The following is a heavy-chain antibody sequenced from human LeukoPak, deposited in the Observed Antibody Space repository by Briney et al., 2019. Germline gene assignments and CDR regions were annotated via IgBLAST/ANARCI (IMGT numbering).Heavy chain of an antibody. CDR1: GYTFITYA. J-gene: IGHJ4*02. V-gene: IGHV1-3*03. CDR2: INTGNGDT. CDR3: ARAGRYLDSLSHFDY. D-gene: IGHD3-9*01. Sequence: ASVKVSCKTSGYTFITYAIHWVRQAPGQRLDWMGWINTGNGDTKYSQEFRNRVTITRDTSASTAYMELSGLSSEDMAVYYCARAGRYLDSLSHFDYWGQGTLVTVSS.